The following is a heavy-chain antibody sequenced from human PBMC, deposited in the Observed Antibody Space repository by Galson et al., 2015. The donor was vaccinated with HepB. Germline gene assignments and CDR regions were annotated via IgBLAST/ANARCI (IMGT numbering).Heavy chain of an antibody. V-gene: IGHV1-18*04. CDR2: ISAYNGNT. CDR1: GYTFTSYG. CDR3: ARDLVVCNSTSCYSFDP. J-gene: IGHJ5*02. D-gene: IGHD2-2*02. Sequence: SVKVSCKASGYTFTSYGISWVRQAPGQGLEWMGWISAYNGNTNYAQKLQGRVTMTTDTSTSTAYMELRSLRSDDTAVYYCARDLVVCNSTSCYSFDPWGQGTLVTVSS.